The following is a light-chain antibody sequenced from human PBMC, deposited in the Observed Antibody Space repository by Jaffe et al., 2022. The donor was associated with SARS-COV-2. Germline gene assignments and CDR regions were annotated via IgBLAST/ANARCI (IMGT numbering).Light chain of an antibody. CDR1: SSNIGRYY. V-gene: IGLV1-51*02. CDR2: EDN. CDR3: GTWDDSLHAVV. Sequence: QSVLPQPPSMSAALGQKVTISCSGSSSNIGRYYVYWYHQLPGTAPKLLIYEDNKRPSGIPDRFSGSKSGTSATLGITGLQAGDEADYYCGTWDDSLHAVVLGGGTKLTVL. J-gene: IGLJ2*01.